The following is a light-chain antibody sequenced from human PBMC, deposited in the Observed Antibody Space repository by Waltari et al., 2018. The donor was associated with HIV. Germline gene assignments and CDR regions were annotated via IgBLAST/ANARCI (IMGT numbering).Light chain of an antibody. J-gene: IGKJ1*01. CDR3: QQYYSTPQT. Sequence: DIVMTQSPDSLAVSLGERATINCKSSQSVLYSSNNKNYLAWYQQKPGQPPKLLIYLASARESGVPDRFSGSGSGTDFTLTISSLQAEDVAVYYCQQYYSTPQTFGQGTKVEIK. CDR1: QSVLYSSNNKNY. CDR2: LAS. V-gene: IGKV4-1*01.